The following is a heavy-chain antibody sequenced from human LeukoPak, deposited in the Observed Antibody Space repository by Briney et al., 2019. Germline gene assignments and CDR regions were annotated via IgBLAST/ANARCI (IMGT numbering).Heavy chain of an antibody. Sequence: ASVKVSCKSYGYTFTSYFMHWVRQAPGQGLEWMGIINPSDGSTTYAQKFQGRVTMTRDMSTSTVYMELSSLRSEDTAVYYCARDMSSVLRFLEWSPRHSLDYWGQGTLVTVSS. V-gene: IGHV1-46*01. D-gene: IGHD3-3*01. CDR3: ARDMSSVLRFLEWSPRHSLDY. J-gene: IGHJ4*02. CDR1: GYTFTSYF. CDR2: INPSDGST.